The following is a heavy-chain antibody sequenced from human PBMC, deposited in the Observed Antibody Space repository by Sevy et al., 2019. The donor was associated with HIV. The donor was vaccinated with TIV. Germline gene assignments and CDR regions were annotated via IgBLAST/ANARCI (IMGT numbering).Heavy chain of an antibody. D-gene: IGHD3-10*01. CDR2: ISYDGSNK. V-gene: IGHV3-30*04. CDR1: GFTFSTYA. Sequence: GGSLRLSCAASGFTFSTYAMHWVRQAPGKGLEWVAVISYDGSNKYYADSVKGRFTISRDNSKNTLYLQMNSLRAEDTAVYYCARISFATFGELLSDYFDYWGQGTLVTVSS. J-gene: IGHJ4*02. CDR3: ARISFATFGELLSDYFDY.